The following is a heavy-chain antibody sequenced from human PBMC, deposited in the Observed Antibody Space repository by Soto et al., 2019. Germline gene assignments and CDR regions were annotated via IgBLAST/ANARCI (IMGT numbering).Heavy chain of an antibody. CDR3: ARQGDSRILRDTFDI. CDR1: GYTFTHYA. V-gene: IGHV1-3*04. D-gene: IGHD2-8*01. CDR2: INTDNGNT. Sequence: ASVKVSCKSSGYTFTHYAMHWVRQAPGQGLEWLGWINTDNGNTAFSQKFQGRVSITMDTSANTAYVELSSLISEDTAVYYCARQGDSRILRDTFDIWGQGTLVTVS. J-gene: IGHJ3*02.